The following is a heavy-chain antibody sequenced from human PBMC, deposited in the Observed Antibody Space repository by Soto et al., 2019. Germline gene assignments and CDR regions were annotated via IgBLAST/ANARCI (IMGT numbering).Heavy chain of an antibody. D-gene: IGHD1-26*01. CDR1: GNLFIHQS. J-gene: IGHJ5*02. V-gene: IGHV1-3*01. Sequence: QVQLVQSGAEVKKPGASVKVSCKASGNLFIHQSIHWVRQAPGQRLEWMGWINADNGYTKYSEKFQGRVTITWDTSATTAYMDLSRLNSEDTAMYYCVRGKEAGIWFVPWGQGTLVTVSS. CDR2: INADNGYT. CDR3: VRGKEAGIWFVP.